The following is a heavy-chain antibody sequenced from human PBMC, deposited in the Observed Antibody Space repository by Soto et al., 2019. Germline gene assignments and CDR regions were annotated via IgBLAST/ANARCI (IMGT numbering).Heavy chain of an antibody. D-gene: IGHD6-19*01. CDR2: ISGSGGST. J-gene: IGHJ4*02. V-gene: IGHV3-23*01. CDR1: GFTFSSYA. CDR3: AKGQQWLVHFDY. Sequence: PGGSLRLSCAASGFTFSSYAMSWVRQAPGKGLEWVSAISGSGGSTYYADSVKGRFTISRDNSKNTLYLQMNSLRAEGTAVYYCAKGQQWLVHFDYWGQGTLVTVSS.